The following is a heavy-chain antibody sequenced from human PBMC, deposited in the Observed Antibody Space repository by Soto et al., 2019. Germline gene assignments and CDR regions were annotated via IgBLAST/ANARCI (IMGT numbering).Heavy chain of an antibody. CDR1: GYTFTSYD. CDR3: ARGLVLRVVVTAIHYFDY. J-gene: IGHJ4*02. D-gene: IGHD2-21*02. Sequence: ASVKVSCKASGYTFTSYDINWVRQATGQGLEWMGWMNPNSGNTGYAQKFQGRVTMTRNTSISTAYMELSSLRSEDTAVYYCARGLVLRVVVTAIHYFDYWGQGTLVTVSS. CDR2: MNPNSGNT. V-gene: IGHV1-8*01.